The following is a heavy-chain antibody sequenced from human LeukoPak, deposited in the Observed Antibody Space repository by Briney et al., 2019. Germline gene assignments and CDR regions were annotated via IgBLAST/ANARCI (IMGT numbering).Heavy chain of an antibody. V-gene: IGHV1-18*01. D-gene: IGHD3-16*01. CDR2: ISAYNGNT. CDR1: GYTFTSYG. J-gene: IGHJ4*02. CDR3: AQTPWGATPVY. Sequence: ASVTVSCKASGYTFTSYGISWVRQAPGQGLEWMGWISAYNGNTNYAQKLQGRVTMTTDTSTSTAYMELRSLRSDDTAVYYCAQTPWGATPVYWGQGTLVTVSS.